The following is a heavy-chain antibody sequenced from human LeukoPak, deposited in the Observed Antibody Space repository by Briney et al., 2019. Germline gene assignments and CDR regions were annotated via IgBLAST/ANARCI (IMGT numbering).Heavy chain of an antibody. CDR3: ARVDSSSWFQYYYYYMDV. CDR2: IKQDGGEK. V-gene: IGHV3-7*01. D-gene: IGHD6-13*01. Sequence: GGSLRLSCAASGFTFSSYWMSWVRQAPGKGLEWVANIKQDGGEKYYVDSVKGRFTISRDNAKNSLYVQMNSLRAEDTAVYYCARVDSSSWFQYYYYYMDVWGKGTTVTVSS. J-gene: IGHJ6*03. CDR1: GFTFSSYW.